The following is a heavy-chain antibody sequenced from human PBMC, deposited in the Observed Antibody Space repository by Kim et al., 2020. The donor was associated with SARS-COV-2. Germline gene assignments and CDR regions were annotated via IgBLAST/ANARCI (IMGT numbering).Heavy chain of an antibody. CDR3: ATSPAVAGTYYYYYGMDV. D-gene: IGHD6-19*01. CDR2: LAPKTGKT. Sequence: MVGLAPKTGKTNTAQKFQGQVTMTEETSTDTAYMELSSLRSEDTAVYYCATSPAVAGTYYYYYGMDVWGQGTTVTVSS. J-gene: IGHJ6*02. V-gene: IGHV1-24*01.